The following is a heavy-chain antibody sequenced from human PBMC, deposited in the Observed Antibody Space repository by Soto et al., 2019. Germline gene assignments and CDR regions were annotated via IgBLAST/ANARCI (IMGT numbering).Heavy chain of an antibody. CDR1: GFTFSSYA. Sequence: SGGSLRLSCAASGFTFSSYAMHWVRQAPGKGLEWVAVISYDGSNKYYADSVKGRFTISRDNSKNTLYLQMNSLRAEDTAVYYCARGGVYSSISETEGFLDYWGQGT. D-gene: IGHD5-18*01. J-gene: IGHJ4*02. CDR3: ARGGVYSSISETEGFLDY. V-gene: IGHV3-30-3*01. CDR2: ISYDGSNK.